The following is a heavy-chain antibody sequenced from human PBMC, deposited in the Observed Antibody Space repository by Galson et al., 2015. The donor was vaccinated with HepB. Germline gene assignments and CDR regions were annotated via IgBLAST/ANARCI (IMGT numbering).Heavy chain of an antibody. CDR3: AKARSTNAYKVFDY. V-gene: IGHV3-9*01. D-gene: IGHD5-24*01. CDR2: IGWNSAYI. J-gene: IGHJ4*02. CDR1: GFTFDDYA. Sequence: SLRLSCAASGFTFDDYAMHWVRQTPGKGLEWVSGIGWNSAYIDYADSVKGRFAISRDNAKNSLYLQMDSLRPEDTALYYCAKARSTNAYKVFDYWGQGILFPVTS.